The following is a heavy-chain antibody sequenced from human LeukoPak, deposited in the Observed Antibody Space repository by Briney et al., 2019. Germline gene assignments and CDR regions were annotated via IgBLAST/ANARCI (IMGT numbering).Heavy chain of an antibody. D-gene: IGHD6-19*01. CDR2: IYHSGST. Sequence: PSETLSLTCAVSGGSISSSNWWSWVRQPPGKGLEWIGEIYHSGSTNYNPSLKSRVTISVDTSKNQFSLKLSSVTAADTAVYYCARDGSLGSSGWSTLEGDAFDIWGQGTMVTVSS. J-gene: IGHJ3*02. V-gene: IGHV4-4*02. CDR1: GGSISSSNW. CDR3: ARDGSLGSSGWSTLEGDAFDI.